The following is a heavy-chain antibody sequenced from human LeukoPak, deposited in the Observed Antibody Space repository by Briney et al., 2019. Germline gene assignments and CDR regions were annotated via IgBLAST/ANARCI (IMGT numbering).Heavy chain of an antibody. Sequence: PGGSLRLSCAASGFTFSSYEMNWVRQAPGKGLAWVSSISAGSTYTHYADSVEGRFTISRDDAQSSVFLLINNLRAEDTGFYYCAREFYGQFDSWGQGTLVTVSS. CDR1: GFTFSSYE. CDR2: ISAGSTYT. J-gene: IGHJ4*02. D-gene: IGHD4-17*01. V-gene: IGHV3-48*03. CDR3: AREFYGQFDS.